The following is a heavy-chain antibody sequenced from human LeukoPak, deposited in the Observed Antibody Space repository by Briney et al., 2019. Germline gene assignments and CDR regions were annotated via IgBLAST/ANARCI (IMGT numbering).Heavy chain of an antibody. CDR3: ARGLRDIVVVVAATYDY. V-gene: IGHV4-34*01. Sequence: SETLSLTCAVYGGSFSGYYWSWIRQPPGKGLEWIGEINHSGSTNYNPSLKSRVTISVDTSKNQFSLKLSSVTAADTAVYYCARGLRDIVVVVAATYDYWGQGTLVTVSS. D-gene: IGHD2-15*01. CDR2: INHSGST. CDR1: GGSFSGYY. J-gene: IGHJ4*02.